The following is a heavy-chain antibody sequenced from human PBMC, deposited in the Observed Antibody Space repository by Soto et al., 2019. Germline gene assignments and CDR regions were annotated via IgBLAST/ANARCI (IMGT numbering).Heavy chain of an antibody. J-gene: IGHJ6*03. V-gene: IGHV4-34*01. CDR3: ARCSHYYYYMDV. CDR1: GGSFSGYY. CDR2: INHSGST. Sequence: QVQLQQWGAGLLKPSETLSLTCAVYGGSFSGYYWSWIRQPPGKGLEWIGEINHSGSTNYNPSLKSRVPISVDTSKNQFSLKLSSVTAADTAVYYCARCSHYYYYMDVWGKGTTVTVSS. D-gene: IGHD3-10*02.